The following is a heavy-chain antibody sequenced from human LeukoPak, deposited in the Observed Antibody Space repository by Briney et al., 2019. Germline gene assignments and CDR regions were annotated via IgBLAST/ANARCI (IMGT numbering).Heavy chain of an antibody. CDR2: INHSGST. Sequence: SETLSLTCAVYGGSFSGYYWSWIRQPPGNGLEWIGEINHSGSTNYNLSLTSRVTASVDTANNQFSLKLSSVTGAHMARYMFARSKRVWETKSGAFDIWGQGTMVTVSS. D-gene: IGHD1-26*01. J-gene: IGHJ3*02. CDR3: ARSKRVWETKSGAFDI. CDR1: GGSFSGYY. V-gene: IGHV4-34*01.